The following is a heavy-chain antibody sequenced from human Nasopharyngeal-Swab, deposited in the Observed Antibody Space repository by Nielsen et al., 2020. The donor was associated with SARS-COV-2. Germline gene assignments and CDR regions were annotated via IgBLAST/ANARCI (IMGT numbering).Heavy chain of an antibody. CDR3: ARDNNYYDSSGYLFFDY. Sequence: SETLSLTCTVSGGSTSSSSYYWGWIRQPPGKGLEWIGSIYYSGSTYYNPSLKSRVTISVDTSKNQFSLKLSSVTAADTAVYYCARDNNYYDSSGYLFFDYWGQGTLVTVSS. D-gene: IGHD3-22*01. CDR1: GGSTSSSSYY. J-gene: IGHJ4*02. CDR2: IYYSGST. V-gene: IGHV4-39*07.